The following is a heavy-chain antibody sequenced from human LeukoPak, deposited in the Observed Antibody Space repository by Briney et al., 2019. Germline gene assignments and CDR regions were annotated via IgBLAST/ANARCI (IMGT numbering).Heavy chain of an antibody. Sequence: TSSETLSLTCAVYGGSFSGHYWSWIRQPPGKGLEWIAEINHSGITNYNPSLKSRLTISVDTSKNQFSLRLSSVTAADTAVYYCARQGYGGHSRGAADYWGQGTLVTVSS. CDR3: ARQGYGGHSRGAADY. V-gene: IGHV4-34*01. CDR2: INHSGIT. D-gene: IGHD4-23*01. CDR1: GGSFSGHY. J-gene: IGHJ4*02.